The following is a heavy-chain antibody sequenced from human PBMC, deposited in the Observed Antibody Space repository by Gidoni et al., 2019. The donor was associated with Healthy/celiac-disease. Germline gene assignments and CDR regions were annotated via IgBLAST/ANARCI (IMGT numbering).Heavy chain of an antibody. CDR3: AHAGSISSGWYKDRDWFDP. CDR1: GFSLSTSGVG. V-gene: IGHV2-5*02. J-gene: IGHJ5*02. D-gene: IGHD6-19*01. CDR2: IYWDDDK. Sequence: QNTLKESGPTLVKPTQTLTLTCTFSGFSLSTSGVGVGWIRQPPGKALEWLALIYWDDDKRYSPSLKSRLTITKDTSKNQVVLTMTNMDPVDTATYYCAHAGSISSGWYKDRDWFDPWGQGTLVTVSS.